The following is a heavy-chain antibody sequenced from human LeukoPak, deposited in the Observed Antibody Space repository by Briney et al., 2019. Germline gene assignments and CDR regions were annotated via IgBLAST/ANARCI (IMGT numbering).Heavy chain of an antibody. V-gene: IGHV4-59*01. CDR2: IYYSGST. Sequence: PSETLSLTCTVSGGSISTYYWSWIRQPPGKGLEWIGYIYYSGSTNYNPSLKSRVTISVDTSKNQFSLKLSSVTAADTAVYYCARVTFEGFDYWGQGTLVTVSS. CDR3: ARVTFEGFDY. CDR1: GGSISTYY. J-gene: IGHJ4*02. D-gene: IGHD2/OR15-2a*01.